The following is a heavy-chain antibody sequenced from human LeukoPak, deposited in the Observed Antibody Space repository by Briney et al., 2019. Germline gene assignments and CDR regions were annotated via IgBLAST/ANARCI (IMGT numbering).Heavy chain of an antibody. CDR2: IYYSGST. CDR3: ARGLNYDSSGYLFDY. J-gene: IGHJ4*02. CDR1: GGSISSYY. Sequence: SETLSLTCTVSGGSISSYYWSWIRQPPGKGLEWIGYIYYSGSTNYNPSLKSRVTISLDTSKNQCSLKLSSVTAADTAVYYCARGLNYDSSGYLFDYWGQGTLVTVSS. D-gene: IGHD3-22*01. V-gene: IGHV4-59*12.